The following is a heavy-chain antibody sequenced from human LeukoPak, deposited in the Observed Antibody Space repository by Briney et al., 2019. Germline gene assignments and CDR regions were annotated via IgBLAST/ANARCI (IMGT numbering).Heavy chain of an antibody. D-gene: IGHD6-13*01. V-gene: IGHV4-39*01. CDR1: GGSISSSSYY. Sequence: SETLSLTCTVSGGSISSSSYYWGWIRQPPGKGLEWIGSIYYSGSTYYNPSLKSRVTISVDTSKNQFSLKLSSVTAADTAVYYCARHVRGSWHFDCWGQGTLVTVSS. CDR3: ARHVRGSWHFDC. CDR2: IYYSGST. J-gene: IGHJ4*02.